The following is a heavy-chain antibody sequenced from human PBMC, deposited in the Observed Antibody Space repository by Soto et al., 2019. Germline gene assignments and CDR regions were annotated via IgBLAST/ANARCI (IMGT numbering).Heavy chain of an antibody. Sequence: QVQLVQSGAEVKKPGSSVKVSCKASGGTFSSYAISWVRQAPGQGLEWMGGIIPIFGTANYAQKFQGRVTITADESTSTAYMELSRLRSEDTAVYYCARAVETYYYDSSGYFDYWGQGTLVTVSS. CDR3: ARAVETYYYDSSGYFDY. V-gene: IGHV1-69*01. D-gene: IGHD3-22*01. CDR2: IIPIFGTA. J-gene: IGHJ4*02. CDR1: GGTFSSYA.